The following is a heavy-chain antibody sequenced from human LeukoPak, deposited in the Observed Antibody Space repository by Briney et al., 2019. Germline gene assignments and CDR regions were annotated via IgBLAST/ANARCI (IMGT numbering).Heavy chain of an antibody. CDR3: ARDQGSSNDY. Sequence: GGSLRLSCTASGFIVNSNYMTWVRLAPGKGLECVSITYSGGRTYFADSVKGRFTISRDTSKNTIYLQMNSLRVEDTAMYYCARDQGSSNDYWGQGTLVTVSS. J-gene: IGHJ4*02. D-gene: IGHD6-13*01. CDR1: GFIVNSNY. V-gene: IGHV3-53*01. CDR2: TYSGGRT.